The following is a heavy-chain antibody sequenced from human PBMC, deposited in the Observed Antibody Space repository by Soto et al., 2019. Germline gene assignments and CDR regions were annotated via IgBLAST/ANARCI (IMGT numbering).Heavy chain of an antibody. V-gene: IGHV3-33*01. Sequence: GGSLRLSCAASGFTFSSYGMHWVRQAPGKGLEWVAVIWYDGSNKYYADSVKGRFTISRDNSKNTLYLQMNSLRAEDTAVYYCARDFRDFDPYYYGMDVWGQGTAVTVSS. CDR1: GFTFSSYG. CDR2: IWYDGSNK. CDR3: ARDFRDFDPYYYGMDV. D-gene: IGHD3-9*01. J-gene: IGHJ6*02.